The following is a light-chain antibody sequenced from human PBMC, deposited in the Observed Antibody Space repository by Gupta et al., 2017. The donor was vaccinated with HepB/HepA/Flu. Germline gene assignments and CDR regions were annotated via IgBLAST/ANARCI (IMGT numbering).Light chain of an antibody. CDR2: KAS. J-gene: IGKJ1*01. Sequence: DIRVTQSPSTLSASVGDRVTITCRASQTISSWLAWYQKEPGKAPKLRIYKASSLESGVPSRFSGSVSGSGSGTEFTLTISSLQPDDFATYYCQQEDSYPWTFGQGTKMEIK. CDR3: QQEDSYPWT. CDR1: QTISSW. V-gene: IGKV1-5*03.